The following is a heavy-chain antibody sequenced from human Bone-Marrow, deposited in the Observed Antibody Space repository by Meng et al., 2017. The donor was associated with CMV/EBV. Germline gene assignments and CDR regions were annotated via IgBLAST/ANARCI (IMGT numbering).Heavy chain of an antibody. J-gene: IGHJ4*02. V-gene: IGHV3-9*01. D-gene: IGHD2-2*01. CDR2: ISWNSGYI. Sequence: SLKISSAASGFTFYNYAMHWVRQAPGKGLEWVSGISWNSGYIGYADSVKGRFTISRDNAKNSLFLQMNSLRAEDTALYYCAKGFCSSTSCYFYYWGQGTLVTVSS. CDR1: GFTFYNYA. CDR3: AKGFCSSTSCYFYY.